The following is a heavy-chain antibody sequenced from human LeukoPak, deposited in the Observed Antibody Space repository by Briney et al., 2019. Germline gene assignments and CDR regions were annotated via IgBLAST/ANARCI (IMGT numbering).Heavy chain of an antibody. CDR2: INGDGSYT. CDR1: GFTFSDYY. CDR3: ARARVPVDY. Sequence: GGSLRLSCVASGFTFSDYYMSWVRQAPGKGLEWISYINGDGSYTKYADSMKGRFTISRDNAKNSLYLQINSLRAEDTAVYYCARARVPVDYWGQGTLVTVSS. V-gene: IGHV3-11*05. J-gene: IGHJ4*02.